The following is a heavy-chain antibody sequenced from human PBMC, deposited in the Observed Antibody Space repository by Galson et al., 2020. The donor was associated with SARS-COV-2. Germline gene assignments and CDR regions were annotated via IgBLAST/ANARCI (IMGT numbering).Heavy chain of an antibody. CDR2: IYSEGSST. D-gene: IGHD4-17*01. CDR1: GFTFSSYW. V-gene: IGHV3-74*01. CDR3: ARGLGYGGE. Sequence: ALHGESLKISCAASGFTFSSYWMHLVRQAPGKGLVLVSRIYSEGSSTSYADSVKGRFTISGDNAKNTLYLQMNSLRAEDTAVYYCARGLGYGGEGGQGTLVTVSS. J-gene: IGHJ4*01.